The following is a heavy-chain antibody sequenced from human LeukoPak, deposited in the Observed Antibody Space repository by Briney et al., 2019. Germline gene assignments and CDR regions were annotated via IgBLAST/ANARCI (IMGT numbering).Heavy chain of an antibody. CDR1: GGSFSGYY. CDR2: INHSGST. J-gene: IGHJ4*02. Sequence: SETLSLTCAVYGGSFSGYYWSWIRQPPGKGLEWIGEINHSGSTNYNPSLKSRVTISVDTSKNQFSLKLSSVTAADTAVYYCARVVLPPMATIPYYFDYWGQGTLVTVSS. CDR3: ARVVLPPMATIPYYFDY. V-gene: IGHV4-34*01. D-gene: IGHD5-24*01.